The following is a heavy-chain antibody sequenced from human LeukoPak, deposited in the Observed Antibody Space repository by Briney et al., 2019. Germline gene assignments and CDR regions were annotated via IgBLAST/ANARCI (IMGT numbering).Heavy chain of an antibody. Sequence: GGSLRLSCAASGFTFSTHAMSWVRQAPGKGLEWVSAIRGNGDTTYYADSVRGRFTISRDNSKNTLYLQMNSLRAEDTAVYYCARGMSSGYDFDYWGQGTLVTVSS. CDR1: GFTFSTHA. CDR2: IRGNGDTT. J-gene: IGHJ4*02. D-gene: IGHD5-12*01. V-gene: IGHV3-23*01. CDR3: ARGMSSGYDFDY.